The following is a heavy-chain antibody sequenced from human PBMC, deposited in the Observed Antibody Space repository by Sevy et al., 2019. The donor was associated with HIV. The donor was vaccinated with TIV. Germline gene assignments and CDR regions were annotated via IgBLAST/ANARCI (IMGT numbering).Heavy chain of an antibody. CDR3: AGDKIFWGGYYTGRGGALDI. Sequence: GGSLRLSCAASGFTFSSYGMHWVRQAPSKGLEWVAVIWYDGSNKYYADSVKGRFTISRDNSKNTLYLQMNSLRAEDTAGYYGAGDKIFWGGYYTGRGGALDIWGQGTMVTVSS. V-gene: IGHV3-33*01. CDR1: GFTFSSYG. CDR2: IWYDGSNK. D-gene: IGHD3-3*01. J-gene: IGHJ3*02.